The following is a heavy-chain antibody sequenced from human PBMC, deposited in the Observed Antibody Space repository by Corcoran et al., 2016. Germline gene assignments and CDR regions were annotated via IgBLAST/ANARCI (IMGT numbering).Heavy chain of an antibody. CDR2: ISHDGSTK. CDR3: ARDRGRMGSLELDNYHFGKDV. V-gene: IGHV3-30*03. J-gene: IGHJ6*02. Sequence: QVQLVESGGGVVQPGRSLRLSCVVAGFTFSSYGIHWVRQAPVKGLEWVAVISHDGSTKYYADYVKGRFNISRDNSKNTVYLQMNSLAFEDTAVYYCARDRGRMGSLELDNYHFGKDVWGQGTTVTVSS. D-gene: IGHD1-7*01. CDR1: GFTFSSYG.